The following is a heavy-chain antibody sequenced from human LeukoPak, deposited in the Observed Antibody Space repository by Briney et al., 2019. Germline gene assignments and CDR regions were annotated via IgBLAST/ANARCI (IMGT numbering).Heavy chain of an antibody. Sequence: SGGSPIPSCEASGFTFTSSAMYCVRRAPGKEGEWVSASGTAGDTYYAAYVKSRFTISRDNSKNTLYLQLTSLRTEDTAVYYCAKKTPGTRPFDFWGQGTRVTVSP. CDR1: GFTFTSSA. V-gene: IGHV3-23*01. CDR3: AKKTPGTRPFDF. CDR2: SGTAGDT. D-gene: IGHD6-13*01. J-gene: IGHJ4*02.